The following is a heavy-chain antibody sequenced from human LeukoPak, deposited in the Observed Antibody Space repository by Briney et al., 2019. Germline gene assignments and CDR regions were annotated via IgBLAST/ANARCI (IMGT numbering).Heavy chain of an antibody. J-gene: IGHJ4*02. V-gene: IGHV3-9*01. CDR3: ARSPARDSSSGYSADY. CDR1: GFTFDGYA. CDR2: ISWNSGSI. Sequence: PGRSLRLSCAASGFTFDGYAMHWVRQAPGKGLEWVSGISWNSGSIGYADSVKGRFTISRDNAKNSLYLQMNSLRAEDTALYYCARSPARDSSSGYSADYWGQGTLVTVSS. D-gene: IGHD3-22*01.